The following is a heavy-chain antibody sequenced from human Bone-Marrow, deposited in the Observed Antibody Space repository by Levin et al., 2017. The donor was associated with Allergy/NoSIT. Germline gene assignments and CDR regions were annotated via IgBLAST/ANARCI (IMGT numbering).Heavy chain of an antibody. V-gene: IGHV3-30*18. J-gene: IGHJ6*03. Sequence: GESLKISCAASGFTFSSYGMHWVRQAPGKGLEWVAVISYDGSNKYYADSVKGRFTISRDNSKNTLYLQMNSLRAEDTAVYYCAKGLPNYYYYMDVWGKGTTVTVSS. CDR2: ISYDGSNK. D-gene: IGHD2-21*02. CDR3: AKGLPNYYYYMDV. CDR1: GFTFSSYG.